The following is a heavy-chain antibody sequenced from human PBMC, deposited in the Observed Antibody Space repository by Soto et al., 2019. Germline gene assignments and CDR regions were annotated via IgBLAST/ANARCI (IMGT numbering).Heavy chain of an antibody. CDR3: AKDHGAYYYDSSVGGYFDY. CDR2: ISYDGSNK. V-gene: IGHV3-30*18. J-gene: IGHJ4*02. D-gene: IGHD3-22*01. Sequence: QVQLVESGGGVVQPGRSLRLSCAASGFTFSSYGMHWVRQAPGKGLEWVAVISYDGSNKYYADSVKGRFTISRDNSKNTLYLQMNSLRAEDTAVYYCAKDHGAYYYDSSVGGYFDYWGQGTLVTVSS. CDR1: GFTFSSYG.